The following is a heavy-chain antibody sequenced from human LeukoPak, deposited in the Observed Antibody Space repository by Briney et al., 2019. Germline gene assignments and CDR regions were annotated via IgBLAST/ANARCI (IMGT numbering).Heavy chain of an antibody. CDR2: IYYRGDT. D-gene: IGHD2-2*01. Sequence: SETLSLTCAVSGGSISSSTYYWGWIRQPPGKGLEWIGTIYYRGDTYYNPSLKSRVTISLDTSKNQFSLRLTSVTAADTAVYYCTRNRGDYCGSTCCDWNEFDPWGQGALVTVSS. CDR1: GGSISSSTYY. J-gene: IGHJ5*02. CDR3: TRNRGDYCGSTCCDWNEFDP. V-gene: IGHV4-39*07.